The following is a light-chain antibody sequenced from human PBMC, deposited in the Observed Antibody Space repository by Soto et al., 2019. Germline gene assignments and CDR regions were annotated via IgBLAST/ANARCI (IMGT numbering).Light chain of an antibody. CDR2: GAS. J-gene: IGKJ1*01. Sequence: EIVLTQSPCTLSLSPGERATLSCRASQSVSSSYLAWYQQKPGQAPRLLIYGASNRATGIPDRFSGSGSGTDFTLTISRLEPEDFAVYYCQQYGSSPRTFGQGTKVEIK. CDR3: QQYGSSPRT. V-gene: IGKV3-20*01. CDR1: QSVSSSY.